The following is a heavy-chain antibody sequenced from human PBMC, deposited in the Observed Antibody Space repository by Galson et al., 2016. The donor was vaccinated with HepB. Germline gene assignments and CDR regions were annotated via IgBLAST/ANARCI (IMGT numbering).Heavy chain of an antibody. CDR1: GFTFTKAW. CDR3: TATAMTTNNFDY. V-gene: IGHV3-15*01. D-gene: IGHD4-17*01. J-gene: IGHJ4*02. Sequence: SLRLSCAASGFTFTKAWMSWVRQAPGKGLEWVGRIKSKTDAGTTGYAAPVKGRFTISRDDSKNTLYLQMNSLKTEDTAVYYCTATAMTTNNFDYWGQGTLVTVSS. CDR2: IKSKTDAGTT.